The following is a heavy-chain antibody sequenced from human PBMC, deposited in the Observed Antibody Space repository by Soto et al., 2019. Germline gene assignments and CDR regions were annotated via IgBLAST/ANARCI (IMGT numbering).Heavy chain of an antibody. D-gene: IGHD4-4*01. CDR2: IRSKAYGGTT. J-gene: IGHJ5*02. Sequence: EVQLVESGGGLVQPGRSLRLSCTASGFTFGDYAMSWFRQAPGKGLEWVGFIRSKAYGGTTEYAASVKGRFTISRDDSKSIAYLQMNSLKTEDTAVYYCTRGQAYSNYLWFDPWGQGTLVTVSS. CDR1: GFTFGDYA. V-gene: IGHV3-49*03. CDR3: TRGQAYSNYLWFDP.